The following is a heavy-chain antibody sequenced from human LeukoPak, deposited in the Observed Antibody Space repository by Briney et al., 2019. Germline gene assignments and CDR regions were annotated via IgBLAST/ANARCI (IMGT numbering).Heavy chain of an antibody. D-gene: IGHD3/OR15-3a*01. J-gene: IGHJ4*02. V-gene: IGHV3-7*01. CDR3: VRDLGWGSFDY. CDR1: GFTFGIYW. CDR2: IKHDGSEK. Sequence: GGSLRLSCGASGFTFGIYWISWVRQAPGKGPEWVASIKHDGSEKYYVDSVKGRFTISRDNAKNSLYLQMNSLRAEDAAVYYRVRDLGWGSFDYWGQGTLVIVSS.